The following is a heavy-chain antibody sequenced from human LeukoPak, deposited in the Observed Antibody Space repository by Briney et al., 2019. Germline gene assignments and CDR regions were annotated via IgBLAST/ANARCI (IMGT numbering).Heavy chain of an antibody. Sequence: GGSLRLSCAASGFTFSSYAMSWVRQAPGKGLEWVSAISGSGGSTYYADSVKGRFTISRDNSKNTLYLQMNSLRAEDTAVYYCAKDRSVAGHGYYFEYWGQGTLVTVSS. CDR3: AKDRSVAGHGYYFEY. D-gene: IGHD6-19*01. CDR1: GFTFSSYA. CDR2: ISGSGGST. V-gene: IGHV3-23*01. J-gene: IGHJ4*02.